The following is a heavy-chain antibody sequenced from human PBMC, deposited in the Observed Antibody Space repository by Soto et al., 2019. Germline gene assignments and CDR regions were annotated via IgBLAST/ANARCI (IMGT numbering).Heavy chain of an antibody. CDR3: ERSHAYGHFDI. CDR1: GYTFTYRY. CDR2: ITPFNGNT. Sequence: ASVKVSCKASGYTFTYRYLHWVRQAPGQALEWMGWITPFNGNTSYAQKFQDRVTITRDRSMSTAYMELSSLRSEDTAMYYCERSHAYGHFDIWGQRTMLTVSS. J-gene: IGHJ3*02. V-gene: IGHV1-45*02. D-gene: IGHD4-17*01.